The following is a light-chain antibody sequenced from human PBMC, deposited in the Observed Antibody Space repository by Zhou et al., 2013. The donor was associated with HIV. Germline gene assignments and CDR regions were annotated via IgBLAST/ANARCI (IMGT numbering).Light chain of an antibody. V-gene: IGKV3D-15*01. J-gene: IGKJ2*01. CDR3: QQYDSPPYT. CDR1: QSVGNE. Sequence: EIVMTQSPATLSVSPGERAALSCRASQSVGNELAWYQQRPGLPPRLVIYDASNRASGIPARFSGSGSGTDFTLTIGGLEPEDFAVFYCQQYDSPPYTFGQGTKVDVK. CDR2: DAS.